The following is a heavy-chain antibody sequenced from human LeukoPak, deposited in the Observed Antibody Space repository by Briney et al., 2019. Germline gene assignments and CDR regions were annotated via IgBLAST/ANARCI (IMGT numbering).Heavy chain of an antibody. D-gene: IGHD1-14*01. Sequence: GGSLRLSCAASGFTFSSYAMSWVRQAPGKGLEWVSAISGSGGSTYYADSVKGRFTISRDNSKNTLYLQMNSLRAEDTAVYYCAIGNLFSDDEGFDYWGQGTLVTVSS. J-gene: IGHJ4*02. CDR3: AIGNLFSDDEGFDY. CDR1: GFTFSSYA. V-gene: IGHV3-23*01. CDR2: ISGSGGST.